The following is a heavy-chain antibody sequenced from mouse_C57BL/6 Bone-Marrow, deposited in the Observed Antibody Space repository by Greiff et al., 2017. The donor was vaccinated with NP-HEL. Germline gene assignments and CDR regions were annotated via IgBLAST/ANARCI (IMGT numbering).Heavy chain of an antibody. CDR3: AREDTTGYFDV. CDR2: IYPRSGNT. V-gene: IGHV1-81*01. CDR1: GYTFTSYG. D-gene: IGHD1-1*01. Sequence: VKLVESGAELARPGASVKLSCKASGYTFTSYGISWVKQRTGQGLEWIGEIYPRSGNTYYNEKFKGKATLTADKSSSTAYMELRSLTSEDSAVYFCAREDTTGYFDVWGTGTTVTVSS. J-gene: IGHJ1*03.